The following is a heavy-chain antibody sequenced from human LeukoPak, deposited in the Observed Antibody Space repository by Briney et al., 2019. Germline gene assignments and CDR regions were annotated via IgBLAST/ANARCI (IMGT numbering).Heavy chain of an antibody. CDR1: RFTFRSYG. CDR2: IWYDGSEK. V-gene: IGHV3-33*03. Sequence: GGSLRLSCAASRFTFRSYGMHWVRQAPGKGLEWVAVIWYDGSEKYYADSVKGRFTVSRGNSNNMLYLQMDSLRAEDTAVYYCATYNSGTIDHWGQGTLVTVSS. D-gene: IGHD1-1*01. CDR3: ATYNSGTIDH. J-gene: IGHJ4*02.